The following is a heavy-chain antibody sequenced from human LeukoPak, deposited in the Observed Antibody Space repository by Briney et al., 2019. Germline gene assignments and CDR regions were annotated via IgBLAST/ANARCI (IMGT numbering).Heavy chain of an antibody. CDR1: GGTFSSYA. CDR3: ARGHYYDSSGYYY. V-gene: IGHV1-69*05. D-gene: IGHD3-22*01. CDR2: FIPIFGTA. Sequence: SVKVSCKASGGTFSSYAISWVRQAPAQGLEWMGRFIPIFGTANYAQKVQGGVTITTDESTSTPYMELSSLRSEDTAVYYCARGHYYDSSGYYYWGQGTLVTVSS. J-gene: IGHJ4*02.